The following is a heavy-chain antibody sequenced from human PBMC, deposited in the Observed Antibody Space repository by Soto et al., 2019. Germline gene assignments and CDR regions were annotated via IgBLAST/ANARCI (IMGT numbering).Heavy chain of an antibody. J-gene: IGHJ4*02. D-gene: IGHD3-22*01. CDR3: VRPRYDGSGTAFDY. CDR2: ISPDGSDT. Sequence: EVQLVESGGGLVQPGGSLRLSCEASGFTLSGYWMHWVRQVPGKGLVWVSRISPDGSDTTHADSVKGRFTVSRDNAKNSMYLQMISPRPEATAVYNCVRPRYDGSGTAFDYWGQGTLVTVSS. V-gene: IGHV3-74*01. CDR1: GFTLSGYW.